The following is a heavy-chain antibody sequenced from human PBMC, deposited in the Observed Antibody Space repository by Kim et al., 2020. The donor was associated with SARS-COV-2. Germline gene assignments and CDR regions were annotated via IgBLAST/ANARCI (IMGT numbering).Heavy chain of an antibody. CDR2: INARRTT. CDR1: GFSFVDYA. D-gene: IGHD3-16*01. J-gene: IGHJ4*02. V-gene: IGHV3-23*01. Sequence: GGSLRLSCAASGFSFVDYAMGWVRQAPGKGLEWVSTINARRTTYYSDSVKGRFTISRDSSKKVVDLQMNSLRADDTAVYYCAKTKVEGRFFDYGGQGTL. CDR3: AKTKVEGRFFDY.